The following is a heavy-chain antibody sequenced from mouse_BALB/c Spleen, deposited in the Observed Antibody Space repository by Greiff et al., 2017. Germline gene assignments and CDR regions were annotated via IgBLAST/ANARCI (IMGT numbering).Heavy chain of an antibody. V-gene: IGHV1-15*01. D-gene: IGHD1-2*01. Sequence: VQLQQSGAELVRPGASVTLSCKASGYTFTDYEMHWVKQTPVHGLEWIGAIDPETGGTAYNQKFKGKATLTADKSSSTAYMELRSLTSEDSAVYYCTRRGYGYGFAYWGQGTLVTVSA. CDR3: TRRGYGYGFAY. J-gene: IGHJ3*01. CDR2: IDPETGGT. CDR1: GYTFTDYE.